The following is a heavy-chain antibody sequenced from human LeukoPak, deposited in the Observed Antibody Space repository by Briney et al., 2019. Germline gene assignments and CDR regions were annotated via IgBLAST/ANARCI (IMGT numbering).Heavy chain of an antibody. CDR3: ARDWIYYYGMEV. V-gene: IGHV3-7*01. Sequence: GGSLRPSCAAAGFTFSSYWTSWVRQAPGKGLEWVANIKQDGSEKYYVDSVKGRFTISRDNAKNSLYLQMNSLRAEDTAVYYCARDWIYYYGMEVWGQGTTVTVSS. CDR1: GFTFSSYW. J-gene: IGHJ6*02. D-gene: IGHD2-2*03. CDR2: IKQDGSEK.